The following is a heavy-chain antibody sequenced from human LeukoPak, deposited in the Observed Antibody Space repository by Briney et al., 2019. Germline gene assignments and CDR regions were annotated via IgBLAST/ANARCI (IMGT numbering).Heavy chain of an antibody. V-gene: IGHV4-34*01. Sequence: SETLSLTCAVYGGSFSGYYWSWIRQPPGKGLEWIGEINHSGSTDYNPSLKSRVTISVDTSKNQFSLKLSSVTAADTAVYYCARGYGSGYYYYHMDVWGVGTAVTVSS. CDR2: INHSGST. CDR1: GGSFSGYY. J-gene: IGHJ6*03. D-gene: IGHD6-19*01. CDR3: ARGYGSGYYYYHMDV.